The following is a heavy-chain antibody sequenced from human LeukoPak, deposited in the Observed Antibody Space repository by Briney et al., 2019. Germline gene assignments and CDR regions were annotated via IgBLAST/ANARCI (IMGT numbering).Heavy chain of an antibody. J-gene: IGHJ4*02. CDR3: ARHEDIVTPFDY. CDR1: GGSISSGSYY. CDR2: IYYSGST. D-gene: IGHD2-15*01. V-gene: IGHV4-39*01. Sequence: KTSETLSLTCTVSGGSISSGSYYWGWIRQPPGEGLEYIGSIYYSGSTYYNPSLKSRVTISVDTSKNQFSLKLSSVTAADTALYYCARHEDIVTPFDYWGQGTLVTVSS.